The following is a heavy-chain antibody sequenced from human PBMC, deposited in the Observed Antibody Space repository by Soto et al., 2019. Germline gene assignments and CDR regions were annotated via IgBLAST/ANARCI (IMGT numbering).Heavy chain of an antibody. D-gene: IGHD2-21*02. Sequence: TLSLTCTVSGASIRSTDYYWSWIRQAPGKGLEWIGYVYYTGSTYYNPSLMSRLTISVDTSKNQFSLKLTSVTAAETAVYYCVRTARQGAVAPHWFDRWGQGTQVTVSS. V-gene: IGHV4-30-4*01. CDR3: VRTARQGAVAPHWFDR. CDR1: GASIRSTDYY. CDR2: VYYTGST. J-gene: IGHJ5*02.